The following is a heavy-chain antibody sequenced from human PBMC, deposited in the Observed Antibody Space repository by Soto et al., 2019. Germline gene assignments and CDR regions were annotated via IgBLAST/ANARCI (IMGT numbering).Heavy chain of an antibody. V-gene: IGHV1-18*01. CDR2: ISAYNGNT. Sequence: GASVKVSCKASGYTFTSYGISWVRQAPGQGLEWMGWISAYNGNTNYAQKLQGRVTMTTDTSTSTAYMELRSLRSDDTAVYYCARDLKPREDPTIFGVVIMGGENDAFDIWGQGTMVTVSS. D-gene: IGHD3-3*01. CDR1: GYTFTSYG. CDR3: ARDLKPREDPTIFGVVIMGGENDAFDI. J-gene: IGHJ3*02.